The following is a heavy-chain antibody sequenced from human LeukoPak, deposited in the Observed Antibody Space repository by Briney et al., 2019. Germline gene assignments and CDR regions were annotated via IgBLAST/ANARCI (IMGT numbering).Heavy chain of an antibody. D-gene: IGHD3-9*01. CDR2: IYSGGST. CDR3: ARLYFDWGYYYGMDV. CDR1: GFTVSSNY. Sequence: PGGSLRLSCAASGFTVSSNYMSWVRQAPGKGLEWVSVIYSGGSTYYADSVKGRFTISRDNSKNTLYLQMNSLRAEDTAVYYCARLYFDWGYYYGMDVWGQGTTVTVSS. J-gene: IGHJ6*02. V-gene: IGHV3-53*01.